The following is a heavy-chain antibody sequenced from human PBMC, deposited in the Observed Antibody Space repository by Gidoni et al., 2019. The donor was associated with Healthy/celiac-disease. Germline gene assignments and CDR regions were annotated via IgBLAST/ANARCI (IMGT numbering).Heavy chain of an antibody. V-gene: IGHV3-9*01. CDR1: GFPFDDYA. J-gene: IGHJ6*04. CDR3: AKDRYGSGSYFLGDV. D-gene: IGHD3-10*01. Sequence: EVQLVESGGGLVQPGRSLRLSCAASGFPFDDYAMHWVRQAPGKGLEWVSGISWNSGSIGYADSVKGRFTISRDNAKNSLYLQMNSLRAEDTALYYCAKDRYGSGSYFLGDVWGKGTTVTVSS. CDR2: ISWNSGSI.